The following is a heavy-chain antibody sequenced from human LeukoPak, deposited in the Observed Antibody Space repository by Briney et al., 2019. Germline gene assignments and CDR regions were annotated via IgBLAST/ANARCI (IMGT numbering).Heavy chain of an antibody. CDR1: GGTFSSYA. D-gene: IGHD6-19*01. J-gene: IGHJ4*02. Sequence: SVKVSCKASGGTFSSYAISWVRQAPGQGLEWMGRIIPIFGTANYAQKFQGRVTITTDESTSTAYMELSGLRSEDTAVYYCARGHDVYSSGWYKFDYWGQGTLVTVSS. CDR2: IIPIFGTA. CDR3: ARGHDVYSSGWYKFDY. V-gene: IGHV1-69*05.